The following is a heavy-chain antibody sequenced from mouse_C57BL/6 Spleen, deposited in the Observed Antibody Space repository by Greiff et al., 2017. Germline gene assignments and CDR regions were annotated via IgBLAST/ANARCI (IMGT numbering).Heavy chain of an antibody. CDR2: FHPYNDDT. D-gene: IGHD1-1*01. V-gene: IGHV1-47*01. Sequence: VQLQQSGAELVKPGASVKLSCKASGYTFTTYPIEWMKQNHGKSLEWIGNFHPYNDDTKYTEKFKGTATLTVEKSSSTVYLELSRLTSDDSAVYYCERGYYGSKSYWCFDVWGTGTTVTVSS. CDR3: ERGYYGSKSYWCFDV. J-gene: IGHJ1*03. CDR1: GYTFTTYP.